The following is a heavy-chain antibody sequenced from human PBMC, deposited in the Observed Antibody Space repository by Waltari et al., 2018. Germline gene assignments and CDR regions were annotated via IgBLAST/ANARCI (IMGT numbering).Heavy chain of an antibody. Sequence: EVQLVQSGAEVKKPGESLKISCKASAYNFVAYLIGWVRQMPGKGLEWMGIIYARDSNTKYSPSFQGQVTLSVDKSISTAYLQWSSLKASDSAMYYCAIALDGTFYWYFDVWGRATLVTVSS. J-gene: IGHJ2*01. CDR1: AYNFVAYL. D-gene: IGHD3-3*02. CDR2: IYARDSNT. V-gene: IGHV5-51*01. CDR3: AIALDGTFYWYFDV.